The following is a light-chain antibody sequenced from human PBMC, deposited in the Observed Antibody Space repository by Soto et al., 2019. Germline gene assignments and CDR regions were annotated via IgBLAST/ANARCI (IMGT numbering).Light chain of an antibody. CDR1: QSIPNDY. CDR3: QQYGSSPRT. V-gene: IGKV3-20*01. Sequence: EIVLTQSPGTLSLSPGERATLSCRASQSIPNDYLAWYQQRPGQAPRLLIYLASNRAAGIQDRFSGSGSGEDFTLTINRLEPEDFAVYHCQQYGSSPRTFGQGTKVDIK. CDR2: LAS. J-gene: IGKJ1*01.